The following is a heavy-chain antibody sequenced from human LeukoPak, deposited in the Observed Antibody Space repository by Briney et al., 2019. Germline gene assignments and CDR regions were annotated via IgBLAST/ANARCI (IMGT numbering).Heavy chain of an antibody. J-gene: IGHJ6*02. CDR2: IYYSGST. D-gene: IGHD2-2*01. Sequence: PSETLSLTCTVSGGSISSSSYYWGWIRQPPGKGLEWIGSIYYSGSTYYNPSLKSRVTISVDTSKNQFSLKLSSVTAADTAVYYCVRGGRASIVVVPAAMAYYYYGMDVWGQGTTVTVSS. CDR1: GGSISSSSYY. CDR3: VRGGRASIVVVPAAMAYYYYGMDV. V-gene: IGHV4-39*07.